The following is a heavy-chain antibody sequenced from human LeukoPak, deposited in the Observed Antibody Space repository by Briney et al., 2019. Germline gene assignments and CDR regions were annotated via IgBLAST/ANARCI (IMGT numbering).Heavy chain of an antibody. J-gene: IGHJ3*02. CDR1: GYTFTSYY. D-gene: IGHD3-22*01. CDR2: INPSGGST. V-gene: IGHV1-46*01. CDR3: ARGTYYYDSSGCYYDDAFDI. Sequence: ASVKVSCKASGYTFTSYYMHWVRQAPGQGLEWMGIINPSGGSTSYAQKFQGRVTMTRDTSTSTVYMELSSLRSEDTAVYYCARGTYYYDSSGCYYDDAFDIWGQGTMVTVSS.